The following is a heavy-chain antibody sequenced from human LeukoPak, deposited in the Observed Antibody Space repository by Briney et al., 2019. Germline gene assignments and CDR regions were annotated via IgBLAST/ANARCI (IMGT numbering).Heavy chain of an antibody. J-gene: IGHJ4*01. CDR3: STGPRSLPY. D-gene: IGHD4-23*01. CDR1: GFTFSSYG. V-gene: IGHV3-21*05. Sequence: PGGSLRLSCAASGFTFSSYGMHWVRQAPGMGLESLAYISGMGHDIYYADSVKGRFTISRDNAKDSLYLQMNSPRPEDTALYYCSTGPRSLPYWGPGTLVTVSS. CDR2: ISGMGHDI.